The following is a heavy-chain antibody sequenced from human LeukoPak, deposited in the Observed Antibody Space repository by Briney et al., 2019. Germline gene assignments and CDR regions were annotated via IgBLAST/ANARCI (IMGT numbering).Heavy chain of an antibody. V-gene: IGHV3-30-3*01. CDR2: ISYDGSNK. Sequence: GGSLRLSCAASGFTFSSSAMHWVRQAPDKGLEWVAVISYDGSNKYYADSVKGRFTISRDNSKNTLYLQMNSLRADDTAVYYCARGGGRHGYFDYWGQGTLVTVSS. CDR1: GFTFSSSA. J-gene: IGHJ4*02. D-gene: IGHD3-16*01. CDR3: ARGGGRHGYFDY.